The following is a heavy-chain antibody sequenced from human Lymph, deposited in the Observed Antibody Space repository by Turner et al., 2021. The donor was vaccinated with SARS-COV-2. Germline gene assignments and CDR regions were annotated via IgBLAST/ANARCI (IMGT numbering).Heavy chain of an antibody. Sequence: QVQLVQSGAEVKKPGASVKVSCKVSGYTLTELSIHWVRQAPGKGLEWMGCFDPEYGETIYAQKFQGRGTMTEDTSTDTAYMELSSLRSEDTAVYYCATLKSNWKILTGRYYFDFWGQGTLVTVSS. CDR1: GYTLTELS. J-gene: IGHJ4*02. V-gene: IGHV1-24*01. CDR2: FDPEYGET. CDR3: ATLKSNWKILTGRYYFDF. D-gene: IGHD1-1*01.